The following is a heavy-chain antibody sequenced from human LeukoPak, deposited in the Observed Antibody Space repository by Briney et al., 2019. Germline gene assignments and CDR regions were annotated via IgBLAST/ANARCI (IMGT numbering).Heavy chain of an antibody. CDR3: ARGHSGYDNYYWFDP. Sequence: GASVKVSCKASGGTFSSYAISWVRQAPGQGLEWRGRIIPIFGTASYAQKFQGRVTITTDESTSTAYMELSSLRSEDTAVYYCARGHSGYDNYYWFDPWGQGTLVTVSS. V-gene: IGHV1-69*05. CDR1: GGTFSSYA. CDR2: IIPIFGTA. J-gene: IGHJ5*02. D-gene: IGHD5-12*01.